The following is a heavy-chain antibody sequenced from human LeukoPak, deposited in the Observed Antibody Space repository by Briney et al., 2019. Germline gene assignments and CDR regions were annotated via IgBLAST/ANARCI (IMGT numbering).Heavy chain of an antibody. CDR2: INTNTGNP. Sequence: WASVKVSCKASGYTFTSYAMNWVRQAPGQGLEWMGWINTNTGNPTYAQGFTGRFVFPLDTSVSTAYLQISSLKAEDTAVYYCARAVGMVRGSSSGPRFDPWGQGTLVTVSS. CDR3: ARAVGMVRGSSSGPRFDP. CDR1: GYTFTSYA. V-gene: IGHV7-4-1*02. J-gene: IGHJ5*02. D-gene: IGHD3-10*01.